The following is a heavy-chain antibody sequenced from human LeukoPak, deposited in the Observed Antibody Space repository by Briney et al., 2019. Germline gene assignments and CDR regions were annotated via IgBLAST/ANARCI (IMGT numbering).Heavy chain of an antibody. V-gene: IGHV3-30*02. Sequence: PGGSLRLSCAASGFTFSTYGMHWVRQAPGKGLEWVAFIRYDGSNKYYADSVKGRFTISRDNSKNTLYLQMNSLRAEDTAVYYCAKSDFYGQGFGPFDYWGQGTLVTVSS. D-gene: IGHD3-16*01. CDR3: AKSDFYGQGFGPFDY. CDR2: IRYDGSNK. J-gene: IGHJ4*02. CDR1: GFTFSTYG.